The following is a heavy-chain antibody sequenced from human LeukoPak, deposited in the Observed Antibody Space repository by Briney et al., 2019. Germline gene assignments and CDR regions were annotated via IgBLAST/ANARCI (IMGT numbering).Heavy chain of an antibody. CDR2: IYYSGST. Sequence: SETLSLTWTVAGGSIGRYYWGWIRQPAGKGREWIGYIYYSGSTNYNPSLKSRVSISVDTSKDQFSLKLGSWTAADPAVYYCAREGRGSSAYPIPRYYGIDVWGQGTTVTVSS. CDR1: GGSIGRYY. V-gene: IGHV4-59*01. D-gene: IGHD3-22*01. CDR3: AREGRGSSAYPIPRYYGIDV. J-gene: IGHJ6*02.